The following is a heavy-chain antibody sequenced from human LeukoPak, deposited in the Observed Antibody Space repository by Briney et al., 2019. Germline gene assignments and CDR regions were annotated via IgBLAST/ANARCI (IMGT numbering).Heavy chain of an antibody. V-gene: IGHV3-73*01. D-gene: IGHD6-13*01. Sequence: PGGSLRLSCAASGSTFSGSAMHWVRQASGKGLEWVGRIRSKANSYATAYAASVKGRFTISRDDSKNTAYLQMNSLKTEDTAVYYCTRTQYSSSWYGSREDYWGQGTLVTVSS. CDR2: IRSKANSYAT. CDR3: TRTQYSSSWYGSREDY. J-gene: IGHJ4*02. CDR1: GSTFSGSA.